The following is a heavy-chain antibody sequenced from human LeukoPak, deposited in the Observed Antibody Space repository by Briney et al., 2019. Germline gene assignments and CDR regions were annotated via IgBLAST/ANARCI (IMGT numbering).Heavy chain of an antibody. CDR1: GGSISSSSYY. Sequence: SETLSLTCTVSGGSISSSSYYWGWIRQPPGKGLEWIGSIYYSGSTYHNPSLKSRVTISVDTSKNQVSLRLSSVTAADTAVYYCARLPTVTFFDYWGQGTLVTVSS. CDR2: IYYSGST. D-gene: IGHD4-17*01. CDR3: ARLPTVTFFDY. V-gene: IGHV4-39*01. J-gene: IGHJ4*02.